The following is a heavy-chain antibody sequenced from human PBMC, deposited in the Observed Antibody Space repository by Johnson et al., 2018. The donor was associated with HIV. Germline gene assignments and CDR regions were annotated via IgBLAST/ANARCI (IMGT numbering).Heavy chain of an antibody. CDR2: IRYDGSNK. J-gene: IGHJ3*02. CDR3: AKGDPVEGDVDDAFDI. D-gene: IGHD2-21*01. Sequence: QVQLVESGGDLVQPGGSLRLSCAASGFTFSSYGMHWVRQAPGKGLEWVAFIRYDGSNKYYTASVKGRFTITRDNSNNTLYLQMNSLRAEDTAVYYCAKGDPVEGDVDDAFDIWGQGTMVTVSS. V-gene: IGHV3-30*02. CDR1: GFTFSSYG.